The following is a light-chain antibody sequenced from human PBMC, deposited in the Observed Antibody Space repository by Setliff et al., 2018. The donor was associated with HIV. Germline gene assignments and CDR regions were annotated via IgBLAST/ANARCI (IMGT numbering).Light chain of an antibody. CDR3: SSYTSSSTLV. V-gene: IGLV2-14*03. J-gene: IGLJ2*01. CDR2: DVS. CDR1: SSDVGGYNY. Sequence: LTQPASVSGSPGQSITISCTGTSSDVGGYNYVSWYQQHPGKAPELVIYDVSNRPSGVSNRFSGSKSGNTASLTISGLQAEDEADYYCSSYTSSSTLVFGGGT.